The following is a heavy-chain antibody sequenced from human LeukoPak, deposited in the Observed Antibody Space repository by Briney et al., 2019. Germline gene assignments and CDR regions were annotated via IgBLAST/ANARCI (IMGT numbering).Heavy chain of an antibody. J-gene: IGHJ3*02. Sequence: GEALKISCSGSGYSFTSYWIGWVRQMPGKGLEWMGIIYPGDSDTRYSPSFQGQVTISADKSISTAYLQWSSLKASDTAMYYCARRAYCGGDCYAFDIWGQGTMVTVSS. V-gene: IGHV5-51*01. CDR2: IYPGDSDT. CDR1: GYSFTSYW. D-gene: IGHD2-21*02. CDR3: ARRAYCGGDCYAFDI.